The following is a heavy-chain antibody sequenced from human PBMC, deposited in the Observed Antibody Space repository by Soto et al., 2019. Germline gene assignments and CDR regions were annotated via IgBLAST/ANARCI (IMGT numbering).Heavy chain of an antibody. V-gene: IGHV6-1*01. D-gene: IGHD2-21*02. Sequence: SPTLSLTCAISGDSVSSNSAAWNWIRQSPSRGLEWLGRTYYRSKWYNDYAVSVKSRITINPDTSKNQFSLQLNSVTPEDTAVYYCAREIVAYCGGDCSNPYYFDYWGQGTLVTVSS. CDR2: TYYRSKWYN. CDR3: AREIVAYCGGDCSNPYYFDY. CDR1: GDSVSSNSAA. J-gene: IGHJ4*02.